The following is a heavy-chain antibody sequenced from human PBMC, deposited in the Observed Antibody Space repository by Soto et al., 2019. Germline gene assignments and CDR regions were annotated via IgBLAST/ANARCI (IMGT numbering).Heavy chain of an antibody. D-gene: IGHD3-10*01. CDR2: IYYSGST. J-gene: IGHJ6*02. Sequence: QLQLQESGPGLVKPSETLSLTCTVSGGSISSSSYYWGWIRQPPGKGLEWIGSIYYSGSTYYNPSLKSRVTISVDTSKNQFSLKLSSVTAADTAVYYCARNPSASGSYYNDLVGIYGMDVWGQGTTVTVSS. CDR3: ARNPSASGSYYNDLVGIYGMDV. V-gene: IGHV4-39*01. CDR1: GGSISSSSYY.